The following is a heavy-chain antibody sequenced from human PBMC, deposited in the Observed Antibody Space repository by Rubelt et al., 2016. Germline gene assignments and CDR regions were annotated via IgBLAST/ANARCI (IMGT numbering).Heavy chain of an antibody. V-gene: IGHV3-30*04. CDR2: ISYDGSNK. CDR1: GFTFSSYA. CDR3: ARDWFYGGKDVVKLGRLDY. D-gene: IGHD4-23*01. Sequence: QVQLVESGGGVVQPGRSLRLSCAASGFTFSSYAMHWVRQAPGTGLEWVAVISYDGSNKYYADSVKGGFTISRDNSNNTLYRQMNGLRAEDTAVYYGARDWFYGGKDVVKLGRLDYWGQGTLVTVSS. J-gene: IGHJ4*02.